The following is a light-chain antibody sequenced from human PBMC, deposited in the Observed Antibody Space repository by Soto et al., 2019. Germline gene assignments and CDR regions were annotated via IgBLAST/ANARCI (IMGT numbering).Light chain of an antibody. CDR1: SSDVGGYNF. CDR2: DVT. CDR3: SSYAGSSIPVA. J-gene: IGLJ2*01. V-gene: IGLV2-8*01. Sequence: QSALTQPPSASGSPGQSVTISCTGASSDVGGYNFVSWYQHHPGKAPRLMIYDVTQRPSGVPDLFSGSKSGNTASLTVSGLQVDDEAYYYCSSYAGSSIPVAFGGGTKVTVL.